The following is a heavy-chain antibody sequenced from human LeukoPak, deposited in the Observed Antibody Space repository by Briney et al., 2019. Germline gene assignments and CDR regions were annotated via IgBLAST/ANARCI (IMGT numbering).Heavy chain of an antibody. D-gene: IGHD3-3*01. V-gene: IGHV3-9*01. CDR2: ISWNSGSI. Sequence: GRSLRLSCAASGFTFDDYAMHWVRQAPGKGLEWVSGISWNSGSIGYADSVKGRFTISRDNAKNSLYLQMNSLRAEDTALYYXXXXXXXXXXXXGYYRSLDYWGQGTLVTVSS. CDR3: XXXXXXXXXXXGYYRSLDY. J-gene: IGHJ4*02. CDR1: GFTFDDYA.